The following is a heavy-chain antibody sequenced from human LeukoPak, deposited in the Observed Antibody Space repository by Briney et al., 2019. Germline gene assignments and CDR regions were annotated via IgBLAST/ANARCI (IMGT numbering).Heavy chain of an antibody. Sequence: ASETLSLTCTVSGGSISSSSYYWGWIRQPPGKGLEWIGSIYYSGSTYCNPSLKSRVTISVDTSKNQFSLKLSSVTAADTAVYYCASSPPTVSDFDYWGQGTLVTVSS. CDR2: IYYSGST. V-gene: IGHV4-39*07. CDR3: ASSPPTVSDFDY. CDR1: GGSISSSSYY. D-gene: IGHD4-17*01. J-gene: IGHJ4*02.